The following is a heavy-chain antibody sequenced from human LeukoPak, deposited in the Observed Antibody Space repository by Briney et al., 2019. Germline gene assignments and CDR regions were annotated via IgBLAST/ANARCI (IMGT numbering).Heavy chain of an antibody. CDR2: IWNDGSYK. V-gene: IGHV3-33*06. D-gene: IGHD6-13*01. Sequence: GGSLRVSCAASGFTFFNYGMHWVRQAPGKGLDWVAVIWNDGSYKYYADPVKGRFTISRDNPKNTLYLQMNSLRAEDTAIYYCAKVVQYTASTGTGLDEWGQRTLVTVSS. CDR3: AKVVQYTASTGTGLDE. J-gene: IGHJ4*02. CDR1: GFTFFNYG.